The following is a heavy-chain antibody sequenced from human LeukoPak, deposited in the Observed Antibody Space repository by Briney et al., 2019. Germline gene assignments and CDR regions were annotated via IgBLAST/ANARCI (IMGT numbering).Heavy chain of an antibody. CDR1: GGSTSSYY. V-gene: IGHV4-59*12. Sequence: SETLSLXCTVSGGSTSSYYWSWIRRPPGKGLEWIGYIYYSGSTNYNPSLKSRVSMSVDMSKNQFSLKLSSVTAADTAVYYCASRLTTTLDMDVWGKGTTVTVSS. D-gene: IGHD4-11*01. CDR3: ASRLTTTLDMDV. CDR2: IYYSGST. J-gene: IGHJ6*03.